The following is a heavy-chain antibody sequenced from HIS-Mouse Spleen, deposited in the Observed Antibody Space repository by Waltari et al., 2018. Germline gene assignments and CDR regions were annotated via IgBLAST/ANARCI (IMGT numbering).Heavy chain of an antibody. CDR2: TYYRSKWYN. CDR1: GDSVSSQSAV. CDR3: ARAGFRAGDFDY. V-gene: IGHV6-1*01. Sequence: QVQLKQSGPGLVKPSQTLSLTCSLSGDSVSSQSAVWNWIGKSPSRGLEWLGRTYYRSKWYNDYAVSVKSRITINPDTSKNQFSLQLNSVTPEDTAVYYCARAGFRAGDFDYWGQGTLVTVSS. J-gene: IGHJ4*02. D-gene: IGHD7-27*01.